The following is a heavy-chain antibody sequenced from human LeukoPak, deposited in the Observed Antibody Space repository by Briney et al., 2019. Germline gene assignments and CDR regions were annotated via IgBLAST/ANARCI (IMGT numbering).Heavy chain of an antibody. J-gene: IGHJ4*02. D-gene: IGHD6-19*01. V-gene: IGHV4-4*02. CDR1: GGSISGSNW. Sequence: SGTLSLTCAVSGGSISGSNWWSWVRQPPGKGLEWIGEIYHSGSTNYNPSLKSRVTISVDKSKNQFSLKLSSVTAADTAVYYCARVRGEWLVQYYFDYWGQGTLVTVSS. CDR2: IYHSGST. CDR3: ARVRGEWLVQYYFDY.